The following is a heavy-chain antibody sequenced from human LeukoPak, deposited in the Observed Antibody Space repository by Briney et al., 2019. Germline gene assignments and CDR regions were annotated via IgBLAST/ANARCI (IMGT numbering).Heavy chain of an antibody. Sequence: SQTLSLTCTVSGGSISSGSYYWSWIRQPAGKGLEWIGRIYTSGSTNYNPSLKSRVTISVDTSKNQFSLKLSSVTAADTAVYYCARNSNSGSYLFDYWGQETLVTVSS. CDR3: ARNSNSGSYLFDY. J-gene: IGHJ4*02. CDR1: GGSISSGSYY. V-gene: IGHV4-61*02. CDR2: IYTSGST. D-gene: IGHD1-26*01.